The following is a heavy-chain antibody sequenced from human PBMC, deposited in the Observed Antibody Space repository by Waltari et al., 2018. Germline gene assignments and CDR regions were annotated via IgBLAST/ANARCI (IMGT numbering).Heavy chain of an antibody. J-gene: IGHJ3*02. V-gene: IGHV4-59*08. CDR2: IYYSGST. Sequence: QVQLQESGPGLVKPSETLSLTCTVSGGSISSYYWSWIRQPPGKGLEWIGYIYYSGSTNYNPSLKSRVTISVDTSKNQFSLKLSSVTAADTAVYYCARHKTGLGGAFDIWGQGTMVTVSS. CDR3: ARHKTGLGGAFDI. CDR1: GGSISSYY. D-gene: IGHD2-21*01.